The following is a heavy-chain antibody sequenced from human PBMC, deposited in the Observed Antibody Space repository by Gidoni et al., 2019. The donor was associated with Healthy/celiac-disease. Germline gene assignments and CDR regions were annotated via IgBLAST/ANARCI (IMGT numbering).Heavy chain of an antibody. V-gene: IGHV1-2*04. CDR1: GYTFTGYY. CDR2: INPNSDGT. D-gene: IGHD5-18*01. Sequence: QVQLVQSGAAVKKPAASVKVSCKASGYTFTGYYMQWVRQAPGQGLEWMGWINPNSDGTNNAQKFQGWVTMTRDTSISTAYMELSRLRSNDTAVYYCARDDTALDYWGQGTLVTVSS. CDR3: ARDDTALDY. J-gene: IGHJ4*02.